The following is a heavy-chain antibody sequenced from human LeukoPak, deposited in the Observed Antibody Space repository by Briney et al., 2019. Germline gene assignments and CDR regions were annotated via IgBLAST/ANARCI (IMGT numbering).Heavy chain of an antibody. J-gene: IGHJ4*02. D-gene: IGHD2-2*01. Sequence: GESLKISCKGSGYTFTNYWISWVRQMPGKVLEWMGCVYPGDSDTRYSPSFEGQVTISVAKSINTAYLQWHSLKTSDTAMYYCARHRSAVITAGDYWGQGPLVTVSS. CDR3: ARHRSAVITAGDY. CDR2: VYPGDSDT. V-gene: IGHV5-51*01. CDR1: GYTFTNYW.